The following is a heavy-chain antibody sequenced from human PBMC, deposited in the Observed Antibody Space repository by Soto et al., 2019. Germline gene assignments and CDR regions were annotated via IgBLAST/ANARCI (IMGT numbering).Heavy chain of an antibody. CDR1: GFTFSSYA. Sequence: GGSLRLSCAASGFTFSSYAMSWVRQAPGKGLEWVSAISGSGGSTYYADSVKGRFTISRDNSKNTLYLQMSSLRAEDTAVYYCANDLGRIVVVPAAIVAWGQGTLVTVSS. CDR2: ISGSGGST. D-gene: IGHD2-2*02. J-gene: IGHJ5*02. V-gene: IGHV3-23*01. CDR3: ANDLGRIVVVPAAIVA.